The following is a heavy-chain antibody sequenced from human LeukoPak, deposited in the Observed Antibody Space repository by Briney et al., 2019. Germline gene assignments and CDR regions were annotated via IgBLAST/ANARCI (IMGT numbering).Heavy chain of an antibody. D-gene: IGHD3-22*01. CDR3: ASGLDYYDSSGYYPSG. J-gene: IGHJ4*02. CDR1: GFTFSSYS. Sequence: PGGSLRLSCAASGFTFSSYSMNWVRQAPGKGLEWVSSISSSSSYIYYADSVKGRLTISRDNAKNSLYLQMNSLRAEDTAVYYCASGLDYYDSSGYYPSGWGQGTLVTVSS. V-gene: IGHV3-21*01. CDR2: ISSSSSYI.